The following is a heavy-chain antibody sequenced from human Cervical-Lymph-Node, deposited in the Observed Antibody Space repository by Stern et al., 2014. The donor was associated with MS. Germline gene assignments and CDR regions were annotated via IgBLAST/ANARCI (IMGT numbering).Heavy chain of an antibody. CDR1: GGSISSYY. D-gene: IGHD3-16*01. CDR3: ARASSIRIGYYYYGMDV. V-gene: IGHV4-59*01. J-gene: IGHJ6*02. Sequence: QVQLQESVPGLVKPSETLSLTCTVSGGSISSYYWSWIRQPPGKGLEWIGYIYYSGSTNYNPSLKSRVTISVDTSKNQFSLKLSSVTAADTAVYYCARASSIRIGYYYYGMDVWGQGTTVTVSS. CDR2: IYYSGST.